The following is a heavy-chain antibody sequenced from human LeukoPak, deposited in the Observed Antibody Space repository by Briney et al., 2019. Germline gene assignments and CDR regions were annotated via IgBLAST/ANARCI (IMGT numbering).Heavy chain of an antibody. D-gene: IGHD3-22*01. CDR1: GFTFSDYY. Sequence: PGGSLRLSCAASGFTFSDYYMSWIRQAPGKGLEWVSYISSSGSTIYYADSVKGRFTISRDNAKNSLYLQMNSLRAEDTAVYYCARDPSPYYDSSGYDPLPDYWGQGTLVTVSS. J-gene: IGHJ4*02. V-gene: IGHV3-11*01. CDR2: ISSSGSTI. CDR3: ARDPSPYYDSSGYDPLPDY.